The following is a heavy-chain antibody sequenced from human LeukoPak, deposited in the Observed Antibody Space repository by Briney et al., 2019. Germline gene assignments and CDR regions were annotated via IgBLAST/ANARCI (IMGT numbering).Heavy chain of an antibody. J-gene: IGHJ6*03. V-gene: IGHV1-2*02. CDR3: ARGLRDGYNIRYYYYYTDV. Sequence: GASVKVSCKASGYTFTGYYMHWVRQAPGQGLEWMGWINPNSGGTNYAQKFQGRVTMTTDTSTSTAYMELRSLRSDDTAVYYCARGLRDGYNIRYYYYYTDVWGKGTTVTVSS. CDR1: GYTFTGYY. D-gene: IGHD5-24*01. CDR2: INPNSGGT.